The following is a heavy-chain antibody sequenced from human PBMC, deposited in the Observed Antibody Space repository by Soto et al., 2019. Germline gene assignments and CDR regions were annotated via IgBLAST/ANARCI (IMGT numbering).Heavy chain of an antibody. CDR2: ISTDGGNT. CDR1: GFTFSDYA. CDR3: VKGEYYYDSSGYYPFDY. D-gene: IGHD3-22*01. V-gene: IGHV3-64D*06. Sequence: GGSLRLSCAASGFTFSDYAMSWVRQAPGKGLEWVSAISTDGGNTHYADSVKGRFTISRDNSKNTVYLQMSSLRAEDRAVYYCVKGEYYYDSSGYYPFDYWGQGTLVTVSS. J-gene: IGHJ4*02.